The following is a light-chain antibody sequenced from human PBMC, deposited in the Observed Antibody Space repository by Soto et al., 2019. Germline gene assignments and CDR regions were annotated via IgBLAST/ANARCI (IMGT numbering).Light chain of an antibody. CDR2: GAS. J-gene: IGKJ1*01. CDR1: QSVSSSS. CDR3: QQYGTRWT. V-gene: IGKV3-20*01. Sequence: EIVLTQSPGTLSLSPGERATLSCRASQSVSSSSLAWYQQKPGQAPRLLIYGASSRATGIPDRFSGSGSGAALTLTNSRLEPEEFAADYCQQYGTRWTFGQGTKVEIK.